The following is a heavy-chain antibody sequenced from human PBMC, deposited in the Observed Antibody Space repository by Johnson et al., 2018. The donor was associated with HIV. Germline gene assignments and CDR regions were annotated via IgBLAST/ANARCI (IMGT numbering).Heavy chain of an antibody. D-gene: IGHD1-26*01. J-gene: IGHJ3*02. CDR1: GFTFSSYA. CDR3: AKGFDSGSYWEGDALDI. CDR2: ISYDGSNK. Sequence: QVQLVESGGGVVQPGRSLRLSCAASGFTFSSYAMHWVRQAPGKGLEWVAVISYDGSNKYYADSVKGRFTISRDNSKNTLYLQMNSRRAEDTALYYCAKGFDSGSYWEGDALDIWGQGTMVTVSS. V-gene: IGHV3-30-3*01.